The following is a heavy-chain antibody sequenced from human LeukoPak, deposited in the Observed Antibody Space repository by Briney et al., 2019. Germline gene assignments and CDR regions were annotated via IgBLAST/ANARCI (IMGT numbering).Heavy chain of an antibody. J-gene: IGHJ4*02. D-gene: IGHD6-13*01. CDR3: ARFRIAAAGTFDY. CDR2: IYSGGST. CDR1: GFTVSSNY. V-gene: IGHV3-66*01. Sequence: PGGSLRLSCAASGFTVSSNYMSWVRQAPGKWLEWVSVIYSGGSTYYADSVKGRFTISRDNSKNTLYLQMNSLRAEDTAVYYCARFRIAAAGTFDYWGQGTLVTVSS.